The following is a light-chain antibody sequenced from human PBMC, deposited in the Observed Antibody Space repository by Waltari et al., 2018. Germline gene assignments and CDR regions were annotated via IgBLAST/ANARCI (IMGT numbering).Light chain of an antibody. Sequence: DIVMTQSPDSLAVSLGERATINCNSSQSVLYSSNNKNYLAWYQQKPGQPPNLLIYWASTRESGVPDRFSGSGSATDFTLTISSLQAEDVAVYFCQQYYSAPYTFGQGTKLEIK. CDR2: WAS. V-gene: IGKV4-1*01. CDR3: QQYYSAPYT. J-gene: IGKJ2*01. CDR1: QSVLYSSNNKNY.